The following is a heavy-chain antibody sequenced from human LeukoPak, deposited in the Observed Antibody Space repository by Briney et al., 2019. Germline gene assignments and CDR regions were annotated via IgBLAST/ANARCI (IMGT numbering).Heavy chain of an antibody. V-gene: IGHV4-39*07. Sequence: SETLSLTCTVSGGSISSSSYYWSWIRQPPGKGLEWIGSIYYSGSTYYNPSLKSRVTISVDTSKNQFSLKLSSVTAADTAVYYCAKTYYDILTGYGGPYYMDVWGKGTTVTVSS. CDR3: AKTYYDILTGYGGPYYMDV. J-gene: IGHJ6*03. CDR1: GGSISSSSYY. D-gene: IGHD3-9*01. CDR2: IYYSGST.